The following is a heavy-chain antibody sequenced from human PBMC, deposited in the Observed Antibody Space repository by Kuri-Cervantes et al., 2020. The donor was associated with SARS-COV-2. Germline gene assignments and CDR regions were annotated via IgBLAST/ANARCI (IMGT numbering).Heavy chain of an antibody. Sequence: GESLKISCAACGFTFSSYDMHWVRQATGKGLEWVSTVGTAGDTYYPGSVKGHFTISRENAKNSLYLQMNSLRAEDTAVYYCARESAPYFDYWGQGTLVTVSS. CDR2: VGTAGDT. CDR3: ARESAPYFDY. V-gene: IGHV3-13*03. CDR1: GFTFSSYD. J-gene: IGHJ4*02.